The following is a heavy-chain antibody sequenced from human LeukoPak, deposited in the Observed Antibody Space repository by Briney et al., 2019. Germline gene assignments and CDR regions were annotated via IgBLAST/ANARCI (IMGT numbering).Heavy chain of an antibody. V-gene: IGHV3-21*01. D-gene: IGHD3-22*01. J-gene: IGHJ2*01. Sequence: PGGSLRLSCAASGFTFSSYSMNWVRQAPGKGLEWVSSISSSSSYIYYANSVKGRFTISRDNAKNSLYLQMNSLRAEDTAVYYCAREVEYYYDSSGYYWYFDLWGRGTLVTVSS. CDR3: AREVEYYYDSSGYYWYFDL. CDR2: ISSSSSYI. CDR1: GFTFSSYS.